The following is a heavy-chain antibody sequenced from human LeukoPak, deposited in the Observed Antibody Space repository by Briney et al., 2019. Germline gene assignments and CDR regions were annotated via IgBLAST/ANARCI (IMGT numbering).Heavy chain of an antibody. V-gene: IGHV3-66*01. CDR1: GFTVSSNY. Sequence: GGSLRLSCAASGFTVSSNYMSWVRQAPGKGLEWVSVIYSGGSTYYADSVKGRFTISRDKSKNTLYLQMNSLRAEDTAVYYCARALVEMATQYYFDYWGQGTLVTVSS. D-gene: IGHD5-24*01. CDR2: IYSGGST. J-gene: IGHJ4*02. CDR3: ARALVEMATQYYFDY.